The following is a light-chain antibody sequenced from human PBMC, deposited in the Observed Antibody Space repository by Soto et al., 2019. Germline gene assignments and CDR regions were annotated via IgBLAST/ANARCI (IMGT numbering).Light chain of an antibody. J-gene: IGKJ1*01. V-gene: IGKV3-20*01. CDR1: QSVSSY. CDR2: GAS. Sequence: EIVLTQSPGTLSLSPGERATLSCRASQSVSSYLAWYQQKPGQAPRLLISGASSRATGIPDRFSGSGSGTDFTLTISRLEPEEFAVYYCQQYGRPSRTFGQGTKVEIK. CDR3: QQYGRPSRT.